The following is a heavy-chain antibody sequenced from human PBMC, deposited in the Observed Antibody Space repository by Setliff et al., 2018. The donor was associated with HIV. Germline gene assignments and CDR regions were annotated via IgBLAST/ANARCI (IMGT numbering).Heavy chain of an antibody. CDR1: GVTFNYSF. J-gene: IGHJ1*01. Sequence: ASVKVSCKASGVTFNYSFITWVRQAPGQGLEWMGGVVPTIHEATYAQKFQGRVTITAGESATTVYMEMSGLTSEDTAIYYCARGADASGYFYREYFQHWGQGTLVTVSS. V-gene: IGHV1-69*13. CDR2: VVPTIHEA. D-gene: IGHD3-22*01. CDR3: ARGADASGYFYREYFQH.